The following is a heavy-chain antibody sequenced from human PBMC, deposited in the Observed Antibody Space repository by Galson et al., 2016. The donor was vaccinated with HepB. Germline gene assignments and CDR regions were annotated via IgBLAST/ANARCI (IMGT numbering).Heavy chain of an antibody. CDR3: VRDGMGTTPYDV. CDR2: INPDGTKT. Sequence: SLRLSCAASGFSFSSYWMNWVRQAPGKGLVWVSHINPDGTKTAYVDSVKGRFTFSRDNAKNTLSLQMNNLRVEDTAVYYCVRDGMGTTPYDVWGQGTLVTVSS. D-gene: IGHD1-7*01. CDR1: GFSFSSYW. V-gene: IGHV3-74*01. J-gene: IGHJ4*02.